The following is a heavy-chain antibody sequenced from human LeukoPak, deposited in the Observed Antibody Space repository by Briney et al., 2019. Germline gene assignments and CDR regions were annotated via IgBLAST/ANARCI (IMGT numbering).Heavy chain of an antibody. CDR3: ARDSPLRSLDY. J-gene: IGHJ4*02. V-gene: IGHV3-66*01. D-gene: IGHD3-3*01. CDR1: GFTVSSNY. Sequence: GGSLRLSCAASGFTVSSNYMSWVRQAPGKGLEWVSVIYSGGSTYYADSVKGRFTISRDNSKNTLYLQMNSLRAEDTAVYYCARDSPLRSLDYWGQGTLVTVSS. CDR2: IYSGGST.